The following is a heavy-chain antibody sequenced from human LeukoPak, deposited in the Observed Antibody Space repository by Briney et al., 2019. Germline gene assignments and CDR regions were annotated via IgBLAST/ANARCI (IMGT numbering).Heavy chain of an antibody. CDR1: GFTFYDYA. V-gene: IGHV3-9*01. CDR3: AKDISVGATPYYFDY. D-gene: IGHD1-26*01. J-gene: IGHJ4*02. Sequence: PGGSLRLSCAASGFTFYDYAMHWVRHAPGKGLEWVSGIIWNSGSIGYADSVKGRFTISRDNAKNSLYLQMNSLRAEDTALYYCAKDISVGATPYYFDYWGQGTLVTVSS. CDR2: IIWNSGSI.